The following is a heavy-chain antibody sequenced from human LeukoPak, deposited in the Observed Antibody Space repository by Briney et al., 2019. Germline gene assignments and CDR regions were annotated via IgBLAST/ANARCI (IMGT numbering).Heavy chain of an antibody. J-gene: IGHJ4*02. D-gene: IGHD3-3*01. V-gene: IGHV1-24*01. CDR3: ATRGSDFWSGFDF. Sequence: GASVKVSCKLSGNTLRELPIQWVRQAGGKGLEWMAGFDPENAEIVYAQKFQGRVAMTEDTSTNTAYMELTSPTSDDTAVYYCATRGSDFWSGFDFWGQGTQVTVSS. CDR1: GNTLRELP. CDR2: FDPENAEI.